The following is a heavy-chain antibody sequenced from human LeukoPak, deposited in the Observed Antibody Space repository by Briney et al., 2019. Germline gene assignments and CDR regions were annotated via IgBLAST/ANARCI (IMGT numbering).Heavy chain of an antibody. CDR1: GVSFSRYY. J-gene: IGHJ4*02. Sequence: SETLSLTCAASGVSFSRYYWSWRRQAPGKGLEWIGYIYNSGSTKYNPSLESRVTISVDTSKNQLSLQLRPVTAADTAVYYCAREVDDYCSGAYGHARLFDFWGQGTLVTVSS. V-gene: IGHV4-59*01. CDR2: IYNSGST. D-gene: IGHD2-15*01. CDR3: AREVDDYCSGAYGHARLFDF.